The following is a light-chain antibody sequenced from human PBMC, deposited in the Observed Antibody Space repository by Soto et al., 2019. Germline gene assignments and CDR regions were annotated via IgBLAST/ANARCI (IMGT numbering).Light chain of an antibody. CDR2: DVN. CDR1: SSDVGNFNY. V-gene: IGLV2-14*01. CDR3: SSCSGSNTLVF. Sequence: QSALIQPASVSGSPGQSISISCIGSSSDVGNFNYVSWYQQYPRKAPKLIIYDVNNRPSGVSNRFSGSKSGNTASLTISGLQAEDEAHYYCSSCSGSNTLVFFGGGTQLTVL. J-gene: IGLJ2*01.